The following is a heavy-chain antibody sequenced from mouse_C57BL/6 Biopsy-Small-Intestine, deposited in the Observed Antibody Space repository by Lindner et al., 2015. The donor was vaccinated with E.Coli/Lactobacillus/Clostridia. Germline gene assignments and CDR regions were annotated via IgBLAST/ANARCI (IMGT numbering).Heavy chain of an antibody. D-gene: IGHD2-3*01. CDR3: ARRGGYYYFDY. Sequence: VQLQESGPELVEPGASVKISCKASGYTFTDYNMDWVKQSHGKSLEWIGYIYPNNGGTGYNQKFKSKATLTVDKSSSTAYMELHSLTSEDSAVYYCARRGGYYYFDYWGQGTTLTVSS. V-gene: IGHV1-34*02. CDR1: GYTFTDYN. CDR2: IYPNNGGT. J-gene: IGHJ2*01.